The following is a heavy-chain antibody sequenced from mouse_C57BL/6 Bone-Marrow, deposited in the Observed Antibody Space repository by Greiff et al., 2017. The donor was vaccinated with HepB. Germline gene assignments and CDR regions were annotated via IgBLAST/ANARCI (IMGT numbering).Heavy chain of an antibody. Sequence: VQLQQSGPELVKPGASVKISCKASGYTFTDYYMNWVKQSHGKSLEWIGDINPNNGGTSYNQKFKGKATLTVDKSSSTAYMELRSLTSEDSAVYYCASCSGYGDYFDYWGQGTTLTVSS. V-gene: IGHV1-26*01. J-gene: IGHJ2*01. CDR2: INPNNGGT. D-gene: IGHD3-2*02. CDR3: ASCSGYGDYFDY. CDR1: GYTFTDYY.